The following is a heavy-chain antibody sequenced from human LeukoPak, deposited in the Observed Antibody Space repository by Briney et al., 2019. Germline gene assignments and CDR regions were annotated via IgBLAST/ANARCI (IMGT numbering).Heavy chain of an antibody. J-gene: IGHJ4*02. CDR3: ARRYLREPFDS. CDR2: VYSGGST. V-gene: IGHV3-53*01. D-gene: IGHD1-14*01. CDR1: GFTVSTNY. Sequence: GGSLRLSCAAFGFTVSTNYMSWARQAPGKGLEWVSVVYSGGSTHYADSVKGRFTISRDNSKNTLYLQMNRLRGEDTAVYYCARRYLREPFDSWGQGTPVIVSS.